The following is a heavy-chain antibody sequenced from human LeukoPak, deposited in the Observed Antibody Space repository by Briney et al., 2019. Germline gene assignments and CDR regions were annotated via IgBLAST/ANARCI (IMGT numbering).Heavy chain of an antibody. D-gene: IGHD1-26*01. V-gene: IGHV3-23*01. CDR1: GFTFSGYW. CDR2: ISGSGGST. Sequence: GGSLRLSCAASGFTFSGYWMSWVRQAPGTGLEWVSAISGSGGSTYYADSVKGRFTISRDNSKNTLYLQMNSLRAEDTAVYYCARGQYSGSYYHYYYYMDVWGKGTTVTVSS. J-gene: IGHJ6*03. CDR3: ARGQYSGSYYHYYYYMDV.